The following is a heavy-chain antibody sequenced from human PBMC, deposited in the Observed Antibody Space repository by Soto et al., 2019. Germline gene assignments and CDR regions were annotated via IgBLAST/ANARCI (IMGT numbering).Heavy chain of an antibody. CDR3: ARSCNCGYCSGGSCNDAFDI. D-gene: IGHD2-15*01. J-gene: IGHJ3*02. CDR2: IYYSGST. Sequence: KLCLTYTVSGGTIRSGANYGCCIRQHPGKGLEWIGYIYYSGSTYYNPSLKSRVTISVDTSKNQFSLKLSSVTAADTAVYYCARSCNCGYCSGGSCNDAFDIWGQGTMVT. V-gene: IGHV4-31*03. CDR1: GGTIRSGANY.